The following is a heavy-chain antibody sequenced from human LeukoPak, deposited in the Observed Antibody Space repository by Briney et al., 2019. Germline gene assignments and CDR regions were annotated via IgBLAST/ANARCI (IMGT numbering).Heavy chain of an antibody. J-gene: IGHJ1*01. CDR2: IYYSGST. Sequence: SETLSLTCTVSGGSISSYYWSWIRQPPGKGLEWIGYIYYSGSTNYNPSLKSRVTISVDTSKNQFSLKLSSVTAADTAVYYCARGIVSGYYEWFQHWGQGTLVTVSS. D-gene: IGHD3-22*01. CDR1: GGSISSYY. CDR3: ARGIVSGYYEWFQH. V-gene: IGHV4-59*12.